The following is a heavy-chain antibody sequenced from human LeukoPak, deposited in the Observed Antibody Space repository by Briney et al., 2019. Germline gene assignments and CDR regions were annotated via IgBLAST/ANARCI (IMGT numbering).Heavy chain of an antibody. CDR1: GGSISSYY. D-gene: IGHD1-7*01. Sequence: PSETLSLTCTVSGGSISSYYWSWIRQPPGKGLEWIGYIHYSGSTNYNPSLKSRVTISVDTSKNQFSLKLSSVTAADTAVYYCARGYNWNYVSVWGQGTLVTVSS. V-gene: IGHV4-59*01. J-gene: IGHJ4*02. CDR3: ARGYNWNYVSV. CDR2: IHYSGST.